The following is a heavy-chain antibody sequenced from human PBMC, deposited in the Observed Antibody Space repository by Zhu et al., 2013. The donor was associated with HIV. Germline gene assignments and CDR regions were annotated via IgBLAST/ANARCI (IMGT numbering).Heavy chain of an antibody. V-gene: IGHV1-18*04. D-gene: IGHD2-21*01. J-gene: IGHJ4*02. CDR1: GYTFTFYG. CDR3: ARGGDYGDYLFRRDH. Sequence: QVQLVQSGAEVKKPGASVKVSCKASGYTFTFYGITWVRQVPGQGLEWMGWISAHNGNRDYAQKFQGRVTMTTDASTSTAYMELRRLRSDDTAVYYCARGGDYGDYLFRRDHWGQGTLVTVSS. CDR2: ISAHNGNR.